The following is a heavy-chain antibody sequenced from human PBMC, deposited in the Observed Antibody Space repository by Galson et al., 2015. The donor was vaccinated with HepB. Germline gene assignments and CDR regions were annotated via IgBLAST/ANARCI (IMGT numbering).Heavy chain of an antibody. V-gene: IGHV3-7*05. D-gene: IGHD6-13*01. CDR3: ARFAGGGYSTSWYRSGFDY. CDR1: GFSFSGSW. J-gene: IGHJ4*02. Sequence: SLRLSCAASGFSFSGSWMSWVRQAPGKGLEWVANIKEDESEKYYVDSVKGRFTISRDNAKNSLYLQLNSLRAEDTAVYFCARFAGGGYSTSWYRSGFDYWGQGTLVTVSS. CDR2: IKEDESEK.